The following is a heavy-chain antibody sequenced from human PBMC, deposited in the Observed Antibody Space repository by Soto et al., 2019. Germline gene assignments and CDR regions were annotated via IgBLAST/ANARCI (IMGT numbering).Heavy chain of an antibody. CDR2: INPNSGGT. Sequence: VASVKVSCKASGYTFTGYYMHWVRQAPGQGLEWMGWINPNSGGTNYAQKFQGWVTMTRDTSISTAYMELSRLRSDDTAVYYCARDRANGGPEYYYYYGMDVWGQGTTVTVSS. CDR1: GYTFTGYY. V-gene: IGHV1-2*04. CDR3: ARDRANGGPEYYYYYGMDV. D-gene: IGHD2-15*01. J-gene: IGHJ6*02.